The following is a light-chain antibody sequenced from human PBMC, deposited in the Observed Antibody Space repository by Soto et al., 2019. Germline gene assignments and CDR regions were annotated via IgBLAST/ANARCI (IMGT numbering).Light chain of an antibody. Sequence: AIQMTQSPSSLSASVGDRVTITCRASQGIRNDLGWYQQRPGKAPKLLIYATSNLQTGVPSRFSGSGSGTDFTLTISSLHAGDFATYYCLQFYRYPLMFGGGTNVEI. CDR1: QGIRND. J-gene: IGKJ4*02. V-gene: IGKV1-6*01. CDR3: LQFYRYPLM. CDR2: ATS.